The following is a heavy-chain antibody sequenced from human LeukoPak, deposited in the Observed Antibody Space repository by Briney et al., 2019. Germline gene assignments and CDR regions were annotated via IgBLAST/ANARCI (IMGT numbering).Heavy chain of an antibody. V-gene: IGHV3-11*06. CDR1: GFTFSDYH. J-gene: IGHJ4*02. CDR2: ISSSSSYT. Sequence: PGGSLRLSCAASGFTFSDYHMSWIRQAPGKGLEWVSYISSSSSYTNYADSVKGRFTISRDNSKNTLYLQMNSLRAEDTAVYYCARDYYYYDSSGFDYWGQGTLVTVSS. CDR3: ARDYYYYDSSGFDY. D-gene: IGHD3-22*01.